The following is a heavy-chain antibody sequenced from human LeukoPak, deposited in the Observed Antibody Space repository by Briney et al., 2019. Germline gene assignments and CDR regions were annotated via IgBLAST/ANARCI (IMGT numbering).Heavy chain of an antibody. Sequence: PSETLSLTCTVSGGSISSSSYYWGWIRQPPGKGLEWIGSIYYSGSTYYNPSLKSRVTISVDTSKNQFSLKLSSVAAADTAVYYCARSAYGSGKGGAFDIWGQGTMVTVSS. D-gene: IGHD3-10*01. CDR1: GGSISSSSYY. J-gene: IGHJ3*02. CDR2: IYYSGST. V-gene: IGHV4-39*01. CDR3: ARSAYGSGKGGAFDI.